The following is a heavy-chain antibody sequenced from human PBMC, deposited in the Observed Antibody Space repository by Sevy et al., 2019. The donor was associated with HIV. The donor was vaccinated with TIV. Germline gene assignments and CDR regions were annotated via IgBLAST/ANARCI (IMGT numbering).Heavy chain of an antibody. CDR3: AITREYYSDTSGYFDY. Sequence: ASVKVSCRISRYSLNKFSMHWVRQAPGKGLEWMGSFDPEDGERIYAQNFQGRFSMTEDTSTDTAYMELSSLRPDDTAGYYCAITREYYSDTSGYFDYWGQGTLVTVSS. D-gene: IGHD3-22*01. J-gene: IGHJ4*02. CDR1: RYSLNKFS. V-gene: IGHV1-24*01. CDR2: FDPEDGER.